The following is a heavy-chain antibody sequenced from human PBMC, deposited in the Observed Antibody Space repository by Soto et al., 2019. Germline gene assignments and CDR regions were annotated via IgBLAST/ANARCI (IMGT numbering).Heavy chain of an antibody. CDR2: IWYDGSNK. D-gene: IGHD6-13*01. J-gene: IGHJ4*02. V-gene: IGHV3-33*01. Sequence: GGSLRLSCAASGFTFSSYGMHWVRQAPGKGLEWVAVIWYDGSNKYYADSVKGRFTISRDNSKNALYLQMNSLRAEDTAVYYCARDGLGAAAVSYYFDYWGQGTLVTVSS. CDR3: ARDGLGAAAVSYYFDY. CDR1: GFTFSSYG.